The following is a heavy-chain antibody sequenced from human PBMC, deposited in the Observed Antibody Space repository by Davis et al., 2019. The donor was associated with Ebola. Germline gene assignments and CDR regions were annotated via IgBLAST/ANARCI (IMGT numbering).Heavy chain of an antibody. CDR2: INHSGST. CDR3: ARAGGDSSFFYYYYYGMDV. Sequence: PSETLSLTCAVYGGSFSGYYWSWIRQPPGKGLEWIGEINHSGSTNYNPSLKSRVTISVDTSKNQFSLKLSSVTAADTAVYYCARAGGDSSFFYYYYYGMDVWGQGTTVTVSS. V-gene: IGHV4-34*01. CDR1: GGSFSGYY. J-gene: IGHJ6*02. D-gene: IGHD3-22*01.